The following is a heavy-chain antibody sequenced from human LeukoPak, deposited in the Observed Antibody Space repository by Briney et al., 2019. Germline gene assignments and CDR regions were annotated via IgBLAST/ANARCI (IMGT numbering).Heavy chain of an antibody. CDR1: GGSFSGYY. Sequence: SETLSLTCAVYGGSFSGYYWSWIRQPPGKGLEWIGEINHSGSTNYNPSLKSRVTISVDTSKNQFSLKVSSVTAADTAVYYCARGLESNWDPHLDYWGQGTLVTVSS. J-gene: IGHJ4*02. CDR3: ARGLESNWDPHLDY. CDR2: INHSGST. V-gene: IGHV4-34*01. D-gene: IGHD3-3*01.